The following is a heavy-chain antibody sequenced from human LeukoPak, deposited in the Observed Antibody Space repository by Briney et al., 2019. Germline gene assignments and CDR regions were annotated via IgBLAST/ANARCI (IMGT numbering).Heavy chain of an antibody. CDR3: ARSWSRIGELLPSYFDY. CDR2: INPSGGST. J-gene: IGHJ4*02. D-gene: IGHD3-10*01. V-gene: IGHV1-46*01. Sequence: ASVKVSCKASGYTFTGYYMHWVRQAPGQGLEWMGIINPSGGSTSYAQKFQGRVTMTRDTSTSTVYMELSSLRSEDTAVYYCARSWSRIGELLPSYFDYWGQGTLVTVSS. CDR1: GYTFTGYY.